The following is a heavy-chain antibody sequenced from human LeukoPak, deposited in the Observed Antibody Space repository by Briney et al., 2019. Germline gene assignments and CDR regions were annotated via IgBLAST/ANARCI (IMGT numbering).Heavy chain of an antibody. Sequence: GGSLRLSCSASGFTFSSYAMHWVRQAPGKGLEYVSAISSNGGSTYYADSVKGRSTISRDNSKNTLYLQMSSLRAEDTAVYYCVKDAGYCSGGSCWVTWGQGTLVTVSS. CDR3: VKDAGYCSGGSCWVT. V-gene: IGHV3-64D*06. J-gene: IGHJ5*02. D-gene: IGHD2-15*01. CDR2: ISSNGGST. CDR1: GFTFSSYA.